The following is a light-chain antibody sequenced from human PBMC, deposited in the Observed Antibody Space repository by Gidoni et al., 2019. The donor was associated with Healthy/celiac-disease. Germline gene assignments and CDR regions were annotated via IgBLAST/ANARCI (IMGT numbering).Light chain of an antibody. CDR1: QGISNY. CDR3: QKYNNAPRALT. J-gene: IGKJ4*01. V-gene: IGKV1-27*01. Sequence: DIQMTQSPSSLSASVGDRVTITCRASQGISNYLAWYQQKPGKVPKLVIYAASTLQAGVPARFSGSGSGTDFTLTISSLQPEDVATYYCQKYNNAPRALTFGRGTKVEIK. CDR2: AAS.